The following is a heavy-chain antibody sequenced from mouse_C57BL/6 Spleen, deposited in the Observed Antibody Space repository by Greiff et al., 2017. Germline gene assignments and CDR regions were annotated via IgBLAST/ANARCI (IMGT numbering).Heavy chain of an antibody. V-gene: IGHV5-17*01. CDR2: ISSGSSTI. J-gene: IGHJ2*01. CDR1: GFTFSDYG. D-gene: IGHD1-1*01. CDR3: ARGGFTTVVGLDY. Sequence: EVQRVESGGGLVKPGGSLKLSCAASGFTFSDYGMHWVRQAPEKGLEWVAYISSGSSTIYYADTVKGRFTISRDNAKNTLFLQMTSLRSEDTAMYYCARGGFTTVVGLDYWGQGTTLTVSS.